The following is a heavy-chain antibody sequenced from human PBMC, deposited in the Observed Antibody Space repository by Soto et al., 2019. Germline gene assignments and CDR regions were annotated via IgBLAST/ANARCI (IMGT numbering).Heavy chain of an antibody. V-gene: IGHV3-7*05. CDR3: ARDTGYYDFETGYDFDS. Sequence: EVQLVESGGGLVQPGGSLRLSCTASGFTFSVYWMSWVRQAPGKGLEWVANIKSDGSEKYYVDSVKGRFTISRDNAKNSLLLQMNSLRAEDTAIYYCARDTGYYDFETGYDFDSWGQGTLVTVSS. CDR2: IKSDGSEK. D-gene: IGHD3-3*01. CDR1: GFTFSVYW. J-gene: IGHJ5*01.